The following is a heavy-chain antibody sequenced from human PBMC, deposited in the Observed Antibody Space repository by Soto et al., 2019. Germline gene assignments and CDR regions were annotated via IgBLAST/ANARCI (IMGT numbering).Heavy chain of an antibody. D-gene: IGHD1-7*01. J-gene: IGHJ5*02. CDR2: IYYSGST. CDR1: GGSISSSSYY. CDR3: ARALRENWNYVSGYNWFDP. Sequence: TSETLSLTCTVSGGSISSSSYYWGWIRQPPGKGLEWIGSIYYSGSTYYNPSLKSRVTISVDTSKNQFSLKLSSVTAADTAVYYCARALRENWNYVSGYNWFDPWGQGTLVTVSS. V-gene: IGHV4-39*01.